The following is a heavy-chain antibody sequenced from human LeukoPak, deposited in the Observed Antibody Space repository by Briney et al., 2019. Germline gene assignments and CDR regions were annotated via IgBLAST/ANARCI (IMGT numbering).Heavy chain of an antibody. CDR3: ARALNYYFGMDV. J-gene: IGHJ6*02. Sequence: SETLSLTCTVSGGSMSSYYWSWIRQPPGKGLEWIGYIYYSGSTNYNPSLKSRVTISLDTSKNQFSLKLSSVTAADTAVYYCARALNYYFGMDVWGQGTTVTVSS. V-gene: IGHV4-59*01. CDR1: GGSMSSYY. CDR2: IYYSGST.